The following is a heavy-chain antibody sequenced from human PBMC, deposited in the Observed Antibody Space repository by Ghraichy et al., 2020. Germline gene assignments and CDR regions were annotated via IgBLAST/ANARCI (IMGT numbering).Heavy chain of an antibody. CDR1: GFTFSSFG. J-gene: IGHJ4*02. CDR2: IWYDGSEK. Sequence: GGSLRLSCAASGFTFSSFGMHWVRQAPGKGLEWVGVIWYDGSEKYYPDSVKGRFSISRDNSKNTVSLQMNSLRVEDTAVYYCARGIDDFWSGNLDSWGQGTPVTVSS. V-gene: IGHV3-33*01. CDR3: ARGIDDFWSGNLDS. D-gene: IGHD3-3*01.